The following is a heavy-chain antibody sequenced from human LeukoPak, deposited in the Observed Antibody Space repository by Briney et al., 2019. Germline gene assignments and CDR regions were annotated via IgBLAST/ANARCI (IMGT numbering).Heavy chain of an antibody. CDR2: ISAYNGNT. Sequence: ASVKVSCKASGYTFTSYGISWVRQAPGQGLEWMGWISAYNGNTNYAQKLQGRVTMTTDTSTSTAYMELRSLRSDDTAVYYCARTITMVRGVIKEGTSGFDPWGQGTLVTVSS. V-gene: IGHV1-18*01. CDR1: GYTFTSYG. J-gene: IGHJ5*02. CDR3: ARTITMVRGVIKEGTSGFDP. D-gene: IGHD3-10*01.